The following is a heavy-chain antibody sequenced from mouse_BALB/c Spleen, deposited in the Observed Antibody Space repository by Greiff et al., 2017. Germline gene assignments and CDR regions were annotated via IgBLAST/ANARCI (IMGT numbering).Heavy chain of an antibody. D-gene: IGHD2-14*01. J-gene: IGHJ3*01. CDR2: IDPANGNT. V-gene: IGHV14-3*02. Sequence: EVQLVESGAELVKPGASVKLSCTASGFNIKDTYMHWVKQRPEQGLEWIGRIDPANGNTKYDPKFQGKATITADTSSNTAYLQLSSLTSEDTAVYYCARSNYRYDAWFAYWGQGTLVTVSA. CDR3: ARSNYRYDAWFAY. CDR1: GFNIKDTY.